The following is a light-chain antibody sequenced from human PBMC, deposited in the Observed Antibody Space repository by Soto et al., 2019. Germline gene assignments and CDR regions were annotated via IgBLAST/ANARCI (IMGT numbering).Light chain of an antibody. J-gene: IGLJ1*01. CDR2: EVN. CDR1: SSDIGAYDY. Sequence: QSALTQPASLSASPGQSITISCTGTSSDIGAYDYVSWFQQHPGNAPKLMISEVNNRPLGVSNRFSGSKSGNTAYLTISGRQVEDEAEYFCFSFTTTGTHVFGTGTKLTVL. V-gene: IGLV2-14*01. CDR3: FSFTTTGTHV.